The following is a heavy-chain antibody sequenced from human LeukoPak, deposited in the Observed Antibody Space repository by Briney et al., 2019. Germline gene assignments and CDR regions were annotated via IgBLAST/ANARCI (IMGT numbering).Heavy chain of an antibody. V-gene: IGHV4-4*07. D-gene: IGHD2-2*01. CDR2: IYTSGST. CDR1: GGSISSYY. Sequence: SETLSLTCTVSGGSISSYYWSWIRQPAGKGLEWIGRIYTSGSTNYNPSLKSRVTISVDTSKNQFSLKLSSVTAADMAVYYCARPCSSTSCYYMDVWGKGTTVTVSS. J-gene: IGHJ6*03. CDR3: ARPCSSTSCYYMDV.